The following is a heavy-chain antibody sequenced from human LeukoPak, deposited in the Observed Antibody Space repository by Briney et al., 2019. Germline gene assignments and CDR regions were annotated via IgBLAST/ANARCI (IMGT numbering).Heavy chain of an antibody. D-gene: IGHD6-13*01. V-gene: IGHV3-23*01. CDR1: GFTFSSYA. J-gene: IGHJ4*02. CDR2: ISGSGGST. CDR3: AKDRSLYQYSSSWYYFDY. Sequence: GGSLRLSCAASGFTFSSYAMSWVRQAPGKGLEWVSAISGSGGSTYYADSVKGRFTISRDNSKNTLYLQMNSLRAEDTAVYYCAKDRSLYQYSSSWYYFDYWGQGTLVTVSS.